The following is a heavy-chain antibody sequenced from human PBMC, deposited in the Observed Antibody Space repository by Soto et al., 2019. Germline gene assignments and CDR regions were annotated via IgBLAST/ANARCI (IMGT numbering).Heavy chain of an antibody. Sequence: QVQLVESGGGVVQPGRSLRLSCAASGFTFSSYGMHWVRQAPGKGLEWVAVISYDGSNKYYADSVKGRFTISRDNSKNTLYLQMNSLRAEDTAGYYCAKDRLPGFHCGGDCYPGNYWGQGTLVTVSS. CDR1: GFTFSSYG. J-gene: IGHJ4*02. V-gene: IGHV3-30*18. CDR3: AKDRLPGFHCGGDCYPGNY. D-gene: IGHD2-21*02. CDR2: ISYDGSNK.